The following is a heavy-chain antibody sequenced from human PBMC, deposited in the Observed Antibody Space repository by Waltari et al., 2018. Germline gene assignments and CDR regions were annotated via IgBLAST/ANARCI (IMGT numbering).Heavy chain of an antibody. CDR1: GYTFTSYD. CDR2: MNPNSGNT. CDR3: ARDHWPANPTIFGVVIAEGFDP. Sequence: VQLVESGAEVKKPGASVKVSCKASGYTFTSYDINWVRQATGQGLEWMGWMNPNSGNTGDAQKFQGRVTITRNTSISTAYMELSSLRSEDTAVYYCARDHWPANPTIFGVVIAEGFDPWGQGTLVTVSS. J-gene: IGHJ5*02. V-gene: IGHV1-8*03. D-gene: IGHD3-3*01.